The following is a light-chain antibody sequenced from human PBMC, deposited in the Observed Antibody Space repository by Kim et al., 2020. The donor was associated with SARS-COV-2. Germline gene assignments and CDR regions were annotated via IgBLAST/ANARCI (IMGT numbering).Light chain of an antibody. V-gene: IGLV3-1*01. Sequence: SYELTQPPSVSVSPGQTASISCSGDKLGDRYACWYQQKPGQSPVLVIYQDSKRPSGIPERVSGSNSGNTATLTISGTQAMDEADYYCQAWDSNTVIFVGGPQAGDSTTVGFGGGTQLAVL. J-gene: IGLJ7*01. CDR3: QAWDSNTVIFVGGPQAGDSTTVG. CDR1: KLGDRY. CDR2: QDS.